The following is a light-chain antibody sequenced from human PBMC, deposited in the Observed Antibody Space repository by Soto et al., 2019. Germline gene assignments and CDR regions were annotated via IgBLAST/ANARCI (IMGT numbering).Light chain of an antibody. Sequence: DIQMTQSPSSLSASVGDRVTITCRASQSISSYLNWYQQKPGKAPKLLIYAASSLQSGVPSRFSGSGSATDFTLTISSLQPEDFANYYCQQTYYTPTFGGGTKVEIK. V-gene: IGKV1-39*01. J-gene: IGKJ4*01. CDR3: QQTYYTPT. CDR1: QSISSY. CDR2: AAS.